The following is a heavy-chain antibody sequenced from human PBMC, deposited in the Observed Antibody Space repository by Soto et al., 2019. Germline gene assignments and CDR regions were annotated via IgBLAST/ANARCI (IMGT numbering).Heavy chain of an antibody. J-gene: IGHJ4*02. CDR3: ARGLGRDYHDNRAYFHLDY. D-gene: IGHD3-22*01. Sequence: GGSLRLSCAASGFTVSSNYLTWVRQAPGKGLKWVSVLYPDGRAYFADSVKGRFTISTDNSNNNVYLQINSLTTEDTAVYYCARGLGRDYHDNRAYFHLDYWGQGTLVTVSS. CDR2: LYPDGRA. CDR1: GFTVSSNY. V-gene: IGHV3-53*01.